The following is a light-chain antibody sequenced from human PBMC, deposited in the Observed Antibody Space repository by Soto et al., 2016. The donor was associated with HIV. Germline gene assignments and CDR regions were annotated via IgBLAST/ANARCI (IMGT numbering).Light chain of an antibody. CDR2: QDN. J-gene: IGLJ1*01. V-gene: IGLV3-1*01. CDR3: RAWDSSTNV. CDR1: KLGDKF. Sequence: SYELTQPPSVSVSPGQTASITCSGDKLGDKFASWYQQRPGQSPVLVIYQDNKRPSGIPERFSGSNSGNTATLTISETQALDEADYYCRAWDSSTNVFGTGTKVTVL.